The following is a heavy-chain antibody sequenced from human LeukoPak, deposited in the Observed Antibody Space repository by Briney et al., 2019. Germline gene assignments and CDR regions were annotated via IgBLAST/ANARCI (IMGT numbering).Heavy chain of an antibody. CDR3: ARELYYYGSGSYYSRWFDP. CDR2: IYDSGST. V-gene: IGHV4-39*07. D-gene: IGHD3-10*01. J-gene: IGHJ5*02. CDR1: GGSIRSSYYY. Sequence: SETLSLTCTVSGGSIRSSYYYWGWIRQPPGKGLEWIGSIYDSGSTYYNPSLKSRVTISVDASKNQFSLKLSSVTAADTAVYYCARELYYYGSGSYYSRWFDPWGQGTLVTVSS.